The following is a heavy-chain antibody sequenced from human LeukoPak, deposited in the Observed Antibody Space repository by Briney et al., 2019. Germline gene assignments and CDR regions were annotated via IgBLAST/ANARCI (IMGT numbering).Heavy chain of an antibody. V-gene: IGHV4-39*07. CDR1: GGSISSSSYY. CDR3: ARGLAPGWGYYHYYMDV. D-gene: IGHD6-19*01. CDR2: IYYSGST. J-gene: IGHJ6*03. Sequence: PSETLSLTCTVSGGSISSSSYYWGWIRQPPGKGLEWIGSIYYSGSTYYNPSLKSRVTISVDTSKNQFSLELSSVTAADTAVYYCARGLAPGWGYYHYYMDVWGKGTTVTISS.